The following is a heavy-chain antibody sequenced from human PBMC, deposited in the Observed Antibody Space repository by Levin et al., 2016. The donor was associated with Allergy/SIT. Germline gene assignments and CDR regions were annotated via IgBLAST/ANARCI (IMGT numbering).Heavy chain of an antibody. V-gene: IGHV5-51*01. D-gene: IGHD3-22*01. CDR2: IYPGDSDT. J-gene: IGHJ6*02. Sequence: VRQMPGKGLEWMGIIYPGDSDTRYSPSFQGQVTISADKSISTAYLQWSSLKASDTAMYYCARQPYYYDSSGYYYDGMDVWGQGTTVTVSS. CDR3: ARQPYYYDSSGYYYDGMDV.